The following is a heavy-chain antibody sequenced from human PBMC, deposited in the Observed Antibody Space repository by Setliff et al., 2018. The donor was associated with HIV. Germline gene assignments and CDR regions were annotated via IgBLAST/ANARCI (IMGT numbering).Heavy chain of an antibody. J-gene: IGHJ6*03. CDR1: GGSFSGYY. D-gene: IGHD2-21*02. CDR3: TREGVTFDDYYYMDV. Sequence: LSLTCAVYGGSFSGYYWSWIRQPPGKGLEWVGLIRSKGYGGTTDYAASVKGRFTIARDDSKSFAYLQMNSLKTEDTAVYYCTREGVTFDDYYYMDVWGKGTTVTVSS. V-gene: IGHV3-49*03. CDR2: IRSKGYGGTT.